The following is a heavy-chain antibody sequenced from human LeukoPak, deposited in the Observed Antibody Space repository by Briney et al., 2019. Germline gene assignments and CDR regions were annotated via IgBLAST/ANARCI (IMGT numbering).Heavy chain of an antibody. CDR3: ARYSSKDDAFDI. CDR1: GFTVSSNY. Sequence: GGSLRLSCAASGFTVSSNYMSWVRQAPGKGLEWVSVIYSGGSTYYADSVKGRFTISRDNSKNTVYLQMNSLRAEDTAVYYCARYSSKDDAFDIWDQGTMVTVSS. D-gene: IGHD6-13*01. CDR2: IYSGGST. V-gene: IGHV3-53*01. J-gene: IGHJ3*02.